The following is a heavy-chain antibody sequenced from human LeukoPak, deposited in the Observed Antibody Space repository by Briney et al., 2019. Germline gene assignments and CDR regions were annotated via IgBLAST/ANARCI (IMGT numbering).Heavy chain of an antibody. CDR2: ISGSGSRT. V-gene: IGHV3-23*01. D-gene: IGHD2-21*02. J-gene: IGHJ4*02. CDR3: ANDPYCGGDCYYDY. CDR1: GFTFSSYD. Sequence: PGGSLRLSCAVSGFTFSSYDLNWVRQAPGKGLEWVSGISGSGSRTYYADSVKGRFTISRDNSKNTLYLQMNSLRVEDTAVYYCANDPYCGGDCYYDYWGQGTLVTVSS.